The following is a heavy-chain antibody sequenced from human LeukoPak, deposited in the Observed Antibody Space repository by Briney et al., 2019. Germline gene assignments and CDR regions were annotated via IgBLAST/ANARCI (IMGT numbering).Heavy chain of an antibody. CDR2: IYYSGST. Sequence: SETLSLTCTVSGGSISSYYWSWIRQPPGKGLEWIGCIYYSGSTNYNPSLKSRVTISVDTSKNQFSLKLSSVTDADTAVYYCAREVTGLAAAGGDAFDIWGQGTMVTVSS. CDR1: GGSISSYY. J-gene: IGHJ3*02. CDR3: AREVTGLAAAGGDAFDI. D-gene: IGHD6-13*01. V-gene: IGHV4-59*01.